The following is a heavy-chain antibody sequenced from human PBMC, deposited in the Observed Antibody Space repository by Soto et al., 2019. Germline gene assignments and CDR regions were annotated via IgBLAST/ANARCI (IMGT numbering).Heavy chain of an antibody. CDR1: GGSISSGGYY. V-gene: IGHV4-31*03. CDR3: PRGLLVDTAMVFDYYYGMDV. J-gene: IGHJ6*02. Sequence: QVQLQESGPGLVKPSQTLSLTCTVSGGSISSGGYYWSWIRQHPGKGLEWIRYIYYSGSTYYNPSLKSRVTISADTSKNQFSLKLSPVTAADTAVYYCPRGLLVDTAMVFDYYYGMDVWGQGTTVTVSS. D-gene: IGHD5-18*01. CDR2: IYYSGST.